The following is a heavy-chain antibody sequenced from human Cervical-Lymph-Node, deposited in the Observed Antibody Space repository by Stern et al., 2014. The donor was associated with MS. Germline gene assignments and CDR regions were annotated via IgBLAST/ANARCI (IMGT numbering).Heavy chain of an antibody. CDR2: IYHSGST. D-gene: IGHD4-17*01. J-gene: IGHJ3*02. CDR1: GGSISSGGYS. V-gene: IGHV4-30-2*01. CDR3: ARSSTVTPNAFDI. Sequence: QLQLQESGSGLVKPSQTLSLTCAVSGGSISSGGYSWSWIRQPPGKGLEWIGYIYHSGSTYYNPSLKSRVTISVDRSKNQFSLKLSSVPAADTAVYYCARSSTVTPNAFDIWGQGTMVTVSS.